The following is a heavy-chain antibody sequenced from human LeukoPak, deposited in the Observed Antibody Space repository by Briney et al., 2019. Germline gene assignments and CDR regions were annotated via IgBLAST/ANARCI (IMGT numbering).Heavy chain of an antibody. J-gene: IGHJ5*02. CDR3: ARAPSLVVVPAAMIGFRSGHGNWFDP. D-gene: IGHD2-2*01. V-gene: IGHV4-39*07. CDR1: GGSISSSSYY. Sequence: SETLSLTCTVSGGSISSSSYYWGWIRQPPGKGLEWIGSIYYSGSTYYNPSLKSRVTISVDTSKNQFSLKLSSVTAADTAVYYCARAPSLVVVPAAMIGFRSGHGNWFDPWGQGTLVTVSS. CDR2: IYYSGST.